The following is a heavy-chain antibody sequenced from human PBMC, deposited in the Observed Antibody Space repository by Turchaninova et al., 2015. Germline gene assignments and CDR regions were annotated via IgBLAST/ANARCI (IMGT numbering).Heavy chain of an antibody. CDR3: ARDSRDFDILTLQPDY. CDR1: RSSCGNGA. D-gene: IGHD3-9*01. J-gene: IGHJ4*02. CDR2: ISDNEGNK. Sequence: RSLIRISTRYRSSCGNGARHCGRQDPGEGLEWEEVISDNEGNKVYSDSVQGRFTISRDNSKNTLYLQIDSLRPEDTALNYCARDSRDFDILTLQPDYWGQGTLVTVSS. V-gene: IGHV3-30*04.